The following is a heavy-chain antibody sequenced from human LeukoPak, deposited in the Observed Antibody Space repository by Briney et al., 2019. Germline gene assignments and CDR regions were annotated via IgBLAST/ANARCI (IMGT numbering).Heavy chain of an antibody. CDR1: GFTLSSNY. Sequence: GGSLRLSCAASGFTLSSNYMSWVRQAPGKGLEWVSVIYSGGSTYYTACAKRRFTISRDNSKNTLYLQRNSLRAEDTAVYYCAREGWRDGYNYLDYWGQGTLVTVSS. J-gene: IGHJ4*02. V-gene: IGHV3-53*01. D-gene: IGHD5-24*01. CDR3: AREGWRDGYNYLDY. CDR2: IYSGGST.